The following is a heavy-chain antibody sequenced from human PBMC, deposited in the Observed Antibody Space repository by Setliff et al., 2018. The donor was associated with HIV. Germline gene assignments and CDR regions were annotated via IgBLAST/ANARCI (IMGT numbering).Heavy chain of an antibody. CDR3: ARAGVVEGYYYYYYMDV. Sequence: GGSLRLSCAASAFTFSSYSMNWVRQAPGKGLEWVSSISSGSTYIYYADSVRGRFTISRDDAEKSVYLQMNSLRAEDTAVYYCARAGVVEGYYYYYYMDVWGKGTTVTVSS. V-gene: IGHV3-21*01. CDR1: AFTFSSYS. D-gene: IGHD2-15*01. J-gene: IGHJ6*03. CDR2: ISSGSTYI.